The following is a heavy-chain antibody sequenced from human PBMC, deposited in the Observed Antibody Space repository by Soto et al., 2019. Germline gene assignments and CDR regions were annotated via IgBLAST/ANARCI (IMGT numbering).Heavy chain of an antibody. J-gene: IGHJ4*02. Sequence: EVQLVESGGGLVQPGGSLRLSCAASGFTFSSYSMNWVRQAPGKGLEWVSYISSSSSTIYYADSVKGRFTISRDNAKNSLYLQMNSLRDEDTAVYYCAREVRYSSFELGPNFDYWGQGTLVTVSS. CDR3: AREVRYSSFELGPNFDY. D-gene: IGHD6-13*01. CDR1: GFTFSSYS. CDR2: ISSSSSTI. V-gene: IGHV3-48*02.